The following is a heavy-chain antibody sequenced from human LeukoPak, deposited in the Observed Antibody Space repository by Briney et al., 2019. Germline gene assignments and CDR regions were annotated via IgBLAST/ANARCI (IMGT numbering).Heavy chain of an antibody. CDR1: GFTVSSNY. Sequence: PGGSLRLSCAASGFTVSSNYMSWVRQAPGKGLEWVSVIYSGGSTYYADSVKGRFTISRDNSKNTLYLQMDGLRAEDTAVYYCARDTGYGDPFDYWGQGTLVTVSS. D-gene: IGHD4-17*01. V-gene: IGHV3-53*01. J-gene: IGHJ4*02. CDR2: IYSGGST. CDR3: ARDTGYGDPFDY.